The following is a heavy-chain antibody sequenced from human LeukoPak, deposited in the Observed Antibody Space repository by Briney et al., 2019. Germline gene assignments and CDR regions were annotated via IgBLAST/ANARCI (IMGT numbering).Heavy chain of an antibody. D-gene: IGHD4/OR15-4a*01. V-gene: IGHV3-23*01. CDR2: ISDNGGGT. CDR3: AKESGALGAPLYDY. Sequence: PGGSLRLSCGASGFILRNYAMSWVRQAPGEGLEWVSGISDNGGGTYYADSVKGRFTISRDNSKNMLYLQMNSLRAEDTAVYYCAKESGALGAPLYDYWGQGILVTGSS. J-gene: IGHJ4*02. CDR1: GFILRNYA.